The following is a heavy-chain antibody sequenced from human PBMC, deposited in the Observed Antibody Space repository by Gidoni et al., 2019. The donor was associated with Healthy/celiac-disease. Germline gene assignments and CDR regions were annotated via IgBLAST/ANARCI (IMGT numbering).Heavy chain of an antibody. CDR1: GYTFTSYG. Sequence: QVQLVQSGAEVKKTGASVKVSCKVSGYTFTSYGISWVRQAPGQGLEWMGWISAYNGNTNYAQKLQGRVTMTTDTSTSTAYMELRSLRSDDTAVYYCARVYCSSTSCFSYNWFDPWGQGTLVTVSS. CDR3: ARVYCSSTSCFSYNWFDP. J-gene: IGHJ5*02. D-gene: IGHD2-2*01. CDR2: ISAYNGNT. V-gene: IGHV1-18*01.